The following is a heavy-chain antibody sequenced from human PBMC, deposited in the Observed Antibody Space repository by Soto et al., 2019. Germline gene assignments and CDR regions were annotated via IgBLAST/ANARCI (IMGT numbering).Heavy chain of an antibody. J-gene: IGHJ4*02. D-gene: IGHD2-15*01. CDR2: IFYNGST. Sequence: PSETLSLTCTVSGDSMRGYFWSWIRQPPGKGLEWIGYIFYNGSTSYNPSLKSRVTISIDTSRNQFSLNLTSVTAADTAVYYCARYSSSSCHPAYCFDYWGQGTLVTVSS. CDR1: GDSMRGYF. CDR3: ARYSSSSCHPAYCFDY. V-gene: IGHV4-59*01.